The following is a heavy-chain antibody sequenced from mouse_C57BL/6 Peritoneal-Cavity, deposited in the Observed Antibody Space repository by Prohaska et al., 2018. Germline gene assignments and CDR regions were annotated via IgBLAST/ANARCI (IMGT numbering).Heavy chain of an antibody. J-gene: IGHJ4*01. CDR1: GIDFSRYW. Sequence: EVKLLQSGGGLVQPGGSLKLSCAASGIDFSRYWMSWVRRAPGKGLEWIGEINPDSRTINYAPSLKDKFIISRDIAKQTRYLQMSKVRSDHTALYYCARLLCEHWGQGTSVTVPS. CDR2: INPDSRTI. CDR3: ARLLCEH. V-gene: IGHV4-1*01.